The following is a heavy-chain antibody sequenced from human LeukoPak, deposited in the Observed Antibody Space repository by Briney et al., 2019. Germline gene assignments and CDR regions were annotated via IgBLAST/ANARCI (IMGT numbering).Heavy chain of an antibody. V-gene: IGHV3-23*02. CDR2: ISGSGGRT. CDR3: AKDQWGYGSGGSWDQAPYDLDD. CDR1: GFTFSSYA. J-gene: IGHJ4*02. D-gene: IGHD2-15*01. Sequence: AGSLTLTCAASGFTFSSYAMSWVRQGPGKGLEWVSAISGSGGRTSYEGSVHSRFIISIDNSNNTQYMQINSLRAGDTTVYYCAKDQWGYGSGGSWDQAPYDLDDWGQGTLVTVSP.